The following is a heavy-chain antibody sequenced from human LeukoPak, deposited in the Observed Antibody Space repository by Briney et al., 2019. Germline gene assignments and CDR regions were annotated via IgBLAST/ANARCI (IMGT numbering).Heavy chain of an antibody. J-gene: IGHJ4*02. Sequence: PGGSLSLSCTASGFIFSNSAMTWVRQAPGKGLEWVSSINSGAYYTYYADSVEGRFAISRDDSKDTLYLQMNSLRAEDTALYYCTKGGRQHLSDYWGQGTLVTVSS. CDR3: TKGGRQHLSDY. CDR1: GFIFSNSA. D-gene: IGHD6-13*01. CDR2: INSGAYYT. V-gene: IGHV3-23*01.